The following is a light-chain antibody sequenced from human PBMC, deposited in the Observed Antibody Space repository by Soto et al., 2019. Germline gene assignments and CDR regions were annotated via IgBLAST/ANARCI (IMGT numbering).Light chain of an antibody. Sequence: DIQMTQSPSTLSASVGDRVTITCRASQSISSWLAWYQQKPGKAPKLLGYKASSLESGVPSRFSGSGSGTEFTLTISSLQPDDFATYYCQQYNSYLYTVGQGTKLEIK. J-gene: IGKJ2*01. CDR2: KAS. CDR1: QSISSW. CDR3: QQYNSYLYT. V-gene: IGKV1-5*03.